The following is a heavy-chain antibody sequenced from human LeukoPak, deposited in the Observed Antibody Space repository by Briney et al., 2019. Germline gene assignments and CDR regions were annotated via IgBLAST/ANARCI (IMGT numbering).Heavy chain of an antibody. CDR1: GGSISSGSYY. D-gene: IGHD6-25*01. CDR3: ARDLAGYYFDY. V-gene: IGHV4-61*02. CDR2: TYTSGST. Sequence: PSETLSLTCTVSGGSISSGSYYWSWIRQPAGKGLEWIGRTYTSGSTNYNPSLKSRVTISVDTSKNQFSLKLSSVTAADTAVYYCARDLAGYYFDYWGQGTLVTVSS. J-gene: IGHJ4*02.